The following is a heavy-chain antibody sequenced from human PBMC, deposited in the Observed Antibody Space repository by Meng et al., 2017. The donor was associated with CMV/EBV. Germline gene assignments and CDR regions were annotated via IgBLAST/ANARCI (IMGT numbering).Heavy chain of an antibody. J-gene: IGHJ5*02. CDR2: MHHTGKN. CDR3: ARLLSTTEGYWRFDP. D-gene: IGHD1-1*01. Sequence: SETLSLTCAVSGGSVISSNWWTWVRQSPGKDLEWIGEMHHTGKNNYNPSLKSRLTMSVDSSKNQFFLKLTSVTAADTAVYYCARLLSTTEGYWRFDPWGQGTLVTVSS. CDR1: GGSVISSNW. V-gene: IGHV4-4*02.